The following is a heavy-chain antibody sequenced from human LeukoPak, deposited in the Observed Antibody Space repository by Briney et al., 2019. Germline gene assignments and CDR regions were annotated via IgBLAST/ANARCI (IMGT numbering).Heavy chain of an antibody. V-gene: IGHV1-69*05. CDR2: IIPIFGTA. Sequence: ASVKVSCKASGGTFSSYAISWVRQAPGQGLEWMGWIIPIFGTANYAQKFQGRVTITTDESTSTAYMELSSLRSEDTAVYYCAARYCSSTSCYFVSSWGQGTLVTVSS. CDR3: AARYCSSTSCYFVSS. D-gene: IGHD2-2*01. J-gene: IGHJ4*02. CDR1: GGTFSSYA.